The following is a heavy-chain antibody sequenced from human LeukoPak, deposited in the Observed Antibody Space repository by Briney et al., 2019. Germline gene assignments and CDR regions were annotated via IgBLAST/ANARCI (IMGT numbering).Heavy chain of an antibody. D-gene: IGHD6-13*01. CDR2: ISSSSSTI. Sequence: PGGSLRLSCAASGFTFSSYSMNWVRQAPGKGLEWVSYISSSSSTIYYADSVNGLFTISRDNAKNSLYLQMNSLRAEDTAVYYCAREMRVHSSSWYGDDAFDIWGQGTMVTVSS. CDR1: GFTFSSYS. J-gene: IGHJ3*02. CDR3: AREMRVHSSSWYGDDAFDI. V-gene: IGHV3-48*01.